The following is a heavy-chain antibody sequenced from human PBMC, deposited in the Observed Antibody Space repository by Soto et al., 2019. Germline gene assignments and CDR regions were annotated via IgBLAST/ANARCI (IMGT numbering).Heavy chain of an antibody. CDR1: GFTFSNAW. CDR2: IKSKTDGGTT. D-gene: IGHD2-15*01. Sequence: EVQLVESGGGLVKPGGSLRLSCAASGFTFSNAWMSWVRQAPGKGLEWVGRIKSKTDGGTTDYAAPVKGRFTISRDDSKNTLYLQMNSLKTEDTAVYYCTTAAACSGGSCYPGSYWGQGTLVTVSS. CDR3: TTAAACSGGSCYPGSY. V-gene: IGHV3-15*01. J-gene: IGHJ4*02.